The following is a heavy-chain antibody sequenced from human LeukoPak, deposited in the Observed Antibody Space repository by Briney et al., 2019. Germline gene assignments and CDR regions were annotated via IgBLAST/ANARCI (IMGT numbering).Heavy chain of an antibody. D-gene: IGHD6-19*01. V-gene: IGHV1-69*05. CDR1: GGTFCSYA. CDR2: IIPIFGTA. CDR3: AKPLIAVAGTSAFDI. J-gene: IGHJ3*02. Sequence: SVKVSCKASGGTFCSYAISWVRQAPGQGLEWMGRIIPIFGTANYAQKVQGRVTITTDESTSTAYMELSSLRSEDTAVYYCAKPLIAVAGTSAFDIWGQGTMVTVSS.